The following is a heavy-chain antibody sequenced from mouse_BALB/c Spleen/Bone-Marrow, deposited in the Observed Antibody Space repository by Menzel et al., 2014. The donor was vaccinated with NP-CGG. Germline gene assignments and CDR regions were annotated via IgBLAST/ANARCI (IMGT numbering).Heavy chain of an antibody. CDR3: ARGGISVDY. V-gene: IGHV1-80*01. CDR1: GYVFSTYW. J-gene: IGHJ2*01. CDR2: IYPGDGDT. Sequence: VQLQQSGAELVRPGSSVKTSCESSGYVFSTYWINWVKQRPGQGLEWIGQIYPGDGDTDYNGRFKDKATLTADKSSNTAYMQLSSLTSVDSAVYFCARGGISVDYWGQGTTLTVSS.